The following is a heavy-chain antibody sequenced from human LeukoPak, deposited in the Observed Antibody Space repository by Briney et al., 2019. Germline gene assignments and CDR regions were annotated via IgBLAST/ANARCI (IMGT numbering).Heavy chain of an antibody. V-gene: IGHV5-51*01. D-gene: IGHD5-24*01. J-gene: IGHJ4*02. CDR2: IYPGDSDT. CDR1: GYRFTNYW. CDR3: ARRDGYNNPFDF. Sequence: GESLKISCKGSGYRFTNYWIGWVRQMPGEGLEWMGIIYPGDSDTKYSPSFQGQVTISADKSINTAYLQWSSLKASDTAIYYCARRDGYNNPFDFWGQGTLVTVSS.